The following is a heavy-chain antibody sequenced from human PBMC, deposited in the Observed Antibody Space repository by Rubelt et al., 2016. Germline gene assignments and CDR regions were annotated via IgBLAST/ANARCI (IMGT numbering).Heavy chain of an antibody. V-gene: IGHV1-18*01. J-gene: IGHJ4*02. CDR2: ISAYHGNT. CDR1: GYTFTSYG. CDR3: ARDLPPFRRYNWNFPLDY. Sequence: QVQLVQSGAEVKKPGASVKVSCKASGYTFTSYGISWVRQAPGQGLEWMGWISAYHGNTNYAQKLQGRVTMTTDTSTSTADMELRSLGSDATAVYYCARDLPPFRRYNWNFPLDYWGQGTLVTVSS. D-gene: IGHD1-7*01.